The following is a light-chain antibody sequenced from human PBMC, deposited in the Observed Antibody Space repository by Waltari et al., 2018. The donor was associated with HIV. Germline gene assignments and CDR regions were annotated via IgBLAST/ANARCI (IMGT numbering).Light chain of an antibody. CDR2: KDT. Sequence: QSVLTQPPSASGTPGQRVTLSCSGSSPHLDNDHVYWYQQLTGAAPRLLIYKDTQRPSGVPDRFTGSKSGTSASLAISGLRSEDEADYYCVGWDSRLSGYVFGSGTKVTVL. J-gene: IGLJ1*01. V-gene: IGLV1-47*01. CDR3: VGWDSRLSGYV. CDR1: SPHLDNDH.